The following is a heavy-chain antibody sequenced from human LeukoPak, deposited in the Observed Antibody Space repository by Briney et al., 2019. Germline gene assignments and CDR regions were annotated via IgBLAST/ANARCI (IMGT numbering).Heavy chain of an antibody. CDR1: GGSISSGIYY. J-gene: IGHJ3*02. D-gene: IGHD1-26*01. CDR2: IFYSGNT. V-gene: IGHV4-61*01. CDR3: ARLYRVGATTGDAFDI. Sequence: SETLSLTCTVSGGSISSGIYYWSWIRQPPGKGLEWIGYIFYSGNTNYNPSLKSRVTISVDTSKNQFSLKLSSVTAADTSVYYCARLYRVGATTGDAFDIWGQGTMVTVSS.